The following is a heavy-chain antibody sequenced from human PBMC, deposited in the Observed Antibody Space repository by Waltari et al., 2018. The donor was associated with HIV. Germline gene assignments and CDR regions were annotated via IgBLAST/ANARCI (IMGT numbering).Heavy chain of an antibody. J-gene: IGHJ4*02. D-gene: IGHD6-13*01. V-gene: IGHV1-24*01. CDR2: FDRVDNEA. CDR3: AAHLEAVPEAVSEYFEF. CDR1: GNTLSEMS. Sequence: QVQLEQAGAEVKTPGASVKVSCKVSGNTLSEMSMHWVRKAPGKGLEWMGYFDRVDNEAIYAAKFQSSVTMTQDASADTAYMELSSLRSEDTAVYFCAAHLEAVPEAVSEYFEFWGQGALVIVSS.